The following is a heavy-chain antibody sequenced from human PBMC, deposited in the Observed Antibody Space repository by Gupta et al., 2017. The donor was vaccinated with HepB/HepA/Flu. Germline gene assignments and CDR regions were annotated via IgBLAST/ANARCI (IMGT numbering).Heavy chain of an antibody. J-gene: IGHJ6*02. CDR1: GFTFPSSG. Sequence: QVQLVETGGGVVQPGRSLRHSCAASGFTFPSSGMHWIRQAPGKGLEWVALVSSDGSDRYYADSVKGRFSISRDNSKNTLYLLMSSLRADDTAVYYCAKVIYDSSGSYYYHYGMNVWGQGTKVTVSS. CDR3: AKVIYDSSGSYYYHYGMNV. CDR2: VSSDGSDR. D-gene: IGHD3-22*01. V-gene: IGHV3-30*18.